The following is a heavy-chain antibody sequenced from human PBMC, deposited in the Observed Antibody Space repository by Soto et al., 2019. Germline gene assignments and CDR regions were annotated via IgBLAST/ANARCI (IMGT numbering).Heavy chain of an antibody. V-gene: IGHV4-59*08. CDR1: GGSSSSFY. J-gene: IGHJ6*02. Sequence: SQTLSLTCTVAGGSSSSFYGSWIRKPPGKGLEWIGYIYYSGSTNYNPSLKSRVTISVDTSKNQFSLKLSSVTAADTAVYYCARLLLGGSGSYYNVYYYGMDVWGQGTTVTVSS. D-gene: IGHD3-10*01. CDR3: ARLLLGGSGSYYNVYYYGMDV. CDR2: IYYSGST.